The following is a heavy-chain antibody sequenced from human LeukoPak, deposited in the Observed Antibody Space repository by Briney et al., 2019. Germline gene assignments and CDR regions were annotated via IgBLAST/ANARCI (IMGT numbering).Heavy chain of an antibody. CDR1: GDSVSSNRAA. D-gene: IGHD6-13*01. CDR3: ARDRGDSSNWSGYYYGMDV. J-gene: IGHJ6*02. CDR2: TYYRSKWYY. Sequence: SQTLSLTCAISGDSVSSNRAAWNWIRQSPSRGLEWLGRTYYRSKWYYDYAVSVKSRITINPDTSKNQFSLQLNSVTPEDTAVYYCARDRGDSSNWSGYYYGMDVWGRGTTVTVSS. V-gene: IGHV6-1*01.